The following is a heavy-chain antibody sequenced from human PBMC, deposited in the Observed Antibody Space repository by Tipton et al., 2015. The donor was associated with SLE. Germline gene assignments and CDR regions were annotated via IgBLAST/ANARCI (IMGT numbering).Heavy chain of an antibody. D-gene: IGHD4-17*01. CDR1: GYSISSAYS. Sequence: TLSLTCVVSGYSISSAYSWGWIRQPPGTGVEWIGTVYHSGSTHYNPSLKSRVTISVDTSKNQLSLKLSSVTAADTAVYYCATTVTTTASYGAFGIWGQGTMVTISS. CDR2: VYHSGST. V-gene: IGHV4-38-2*01. CDR3: ATTVTTTASYGAFGI. J-gene: IGHJ3*02.